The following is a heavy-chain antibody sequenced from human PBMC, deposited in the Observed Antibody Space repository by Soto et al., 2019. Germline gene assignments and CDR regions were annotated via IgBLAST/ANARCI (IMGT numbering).Heavy chain of an antibody. CDR2: ISWNSGSI. D-gene: IGHD3-22*01. Sequence: PGGSLRLSCAASGFTFDDYAMHWVRQAPGKGLDWVSGISWNSGSIGYADSVKGRFTISRDNAKNSLYLQMNSLRAEDTALYYCAKDKSPVLHDSSVGNWFDPWGQGTLVTVSS. V-gene: IGHV3-9*01. J-gene: IGHJ5*02. CDR1: GFTFDDYA. CDR3: AKDKSPVLHDSSVGNWFDP.